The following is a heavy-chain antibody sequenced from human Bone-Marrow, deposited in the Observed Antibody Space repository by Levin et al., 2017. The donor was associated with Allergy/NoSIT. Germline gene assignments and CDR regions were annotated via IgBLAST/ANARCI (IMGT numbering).Heavy chain of an antibody. CDR1: GFTFSDYA. V-gene: IGHV3-23*01. Sequence: GESLKISCEVSGFTFSDYAMSWLRQAPGKGLEWVSGIGSSGRRPYYADSVKGRFTISRDNSKNTLFLQMNSLRAEDTAIYYCAKDLTSGRHRSYYFDSWGQGPLVTVSS. D-gene: IGHD3-16*01. CDR3: AKDLTSGRHRSYYFDS. CDR2: IGSSGRRP. J-gene: IGHJ4*02.